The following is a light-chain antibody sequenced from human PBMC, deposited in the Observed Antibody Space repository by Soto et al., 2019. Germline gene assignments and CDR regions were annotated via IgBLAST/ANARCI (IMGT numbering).Light chain of an antibody. V-gene: IGKV1-5*03. CDR3: QQYKSPPWT. CDR2: KAS. CDR1: ESITNW. Sequence: DIQMTQSPPTLSASVGDRVTISCRASESITNWLAWYQHKPGKAPKLLIYKASSLESGVPSRFSGSGSGTEFSLTISSPQPDDFATYYCQQYKSPPWTFGQGTKVEIK. J-gene: IGKJ1*01.